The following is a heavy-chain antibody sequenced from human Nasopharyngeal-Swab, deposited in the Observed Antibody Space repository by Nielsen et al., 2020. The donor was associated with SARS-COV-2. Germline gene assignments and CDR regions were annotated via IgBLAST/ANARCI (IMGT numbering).Heavy chain of an antibody. D-gene: IGHD3-16*01. CDR1: GFIFSSYW. J-gene: IGHJ3*02. CDR2: INQDGSEK. CDR3: ASHGVWGTYRDAFDI. V-gene: IGHV3-7*01. Sequence: GGSLRLSCAAFGFIFSSYWMSWVGKAPGKGLEWLANINQDGSEKYYVDSVKGRFSISRDNAKNSMYLQMNSLRAEDTAVYYCASHGVWGTYRDAFDIWGQGTMVTVSS.